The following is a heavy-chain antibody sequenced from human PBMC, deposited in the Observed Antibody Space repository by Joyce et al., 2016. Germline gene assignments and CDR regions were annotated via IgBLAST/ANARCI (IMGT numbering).Heavy chain of an antibody. CDR1: GGTFSSQA. D-gene: IGHD3-16*01. Sequence: QMQLVQSGAEVKNPGSSVRVSCKPSGGTFSSQAIIWERQAPGQGLEWKGGIITILGKTDYAQKFQGRLTITADEPTKTAYMELSSLRSDDTAMYYCARGSLGQRHAPDYWGQGTLVTVPS. CDR2: IITILGKT. CDR3: ARGSLGQRHAPDY. J-gene: IGHJ4*02. V-gene: IGHV1-69*01.